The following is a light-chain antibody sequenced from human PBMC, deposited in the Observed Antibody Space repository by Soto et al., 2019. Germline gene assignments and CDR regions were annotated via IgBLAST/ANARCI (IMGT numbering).Light chain of an antibody. V-gene: IGLV2-14*03. CDR2: DVS. CDR1: NSDIGAYNY. J-gene: IGLJ2*01. Sequence: QSALTQPASVSGSPGQSIAISCTGTNSDIGAYNYVSWYQQHPDKAPKLIIFDVSNRPSGVSNRFSGSKSGDTASLTISGLQAEDEADYYCSSYTTSSTQVFGGGTKLTVL. CDR3: SSYTTSSTQV.